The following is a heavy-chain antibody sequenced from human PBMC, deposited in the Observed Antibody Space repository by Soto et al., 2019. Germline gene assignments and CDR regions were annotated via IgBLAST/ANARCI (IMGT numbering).Heavy chain of an antibody. CDR1: GFTFSSYA. CDR2: IKKNADGGTT. V-gene: IGHV3-15*01. Sequence: GGSLRLSCSPSGFTFSSYAMYWVRQAPGKGLELVGRIKKNADGGTTDYAAPVEGRFTISRDDSKNTLILQMNSLRPEDIAVYYCTTNPVGYRYFDYWGQGTLVTVSS. D-gene: IGHD5-18*01. CDR3: TTNPVGYRYFDY. J-gene: IGHJ4*02.